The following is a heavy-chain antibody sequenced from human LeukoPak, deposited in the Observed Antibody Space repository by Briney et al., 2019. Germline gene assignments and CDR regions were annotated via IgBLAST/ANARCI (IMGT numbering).Heavy chain of an antibody. J-gene: IGHJ4*02. Sequence: GGSLRLSCAASGFIFSSYAMHWVRQAPGKGLEWVAVISFDGSNKYYTDSVKGRFTISRDNSKNTLYLQMNSLRTEDTAVYYCARASRDSGSYPFDYWGQGTLVTVSS. CDR1: GFIFSSYA. CDR3: ARASRDSGSYPFDY. V-gene: IGHV3-30-3*01. D-gene: IGHD1-26*01. CDR2: ISFDGSNK.